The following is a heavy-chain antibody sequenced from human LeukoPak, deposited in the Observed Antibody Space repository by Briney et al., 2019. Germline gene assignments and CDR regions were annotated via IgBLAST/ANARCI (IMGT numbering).Heavy chain of an antibody. J-gene: IGHJ5*02. Sequence: SETLSLTCAIYGGSFSGYYWSWIRQPPGKGLEWIGEINHSGSTNYNPSLKSRVTISVDTSKNQFSLKLSSVTAADTAVYYCARDYPPSYCSSTSCYYQRSNWFDPWGQGTLVTVSS. CDR3: ARDYPPSYCSSTSCYYQRSNWFDP. V-gene: IGHV4-34*01. D-gene: IGHD2-2*01. CDR1: GGSFSGYY. CDR2: INHSGST.